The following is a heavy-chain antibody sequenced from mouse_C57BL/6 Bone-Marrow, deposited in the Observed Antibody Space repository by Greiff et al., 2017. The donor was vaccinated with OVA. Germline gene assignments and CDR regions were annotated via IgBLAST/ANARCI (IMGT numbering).Heavy chain of an antibody. CDR3: ARHPLYYYGSSYDYYAMDY. CDR1: GFTFSDYY. Sequence: EVKLMESGGGLVQPGGSLKLSCAASGFTFSDYYMYWVRQTPEKRLEWVAYISNGGGSTYYPDTVKGRFTISRDNAKNTLYLQLSRLKSEDTAMYYCARHPLYYYGSSYDYYAMDYWGQGTSVTVSS. D-gene: IGHD1-1*01. CDR2: ISNGGGST. J-gene: IGHJ4*01. V-gene: IGHV5-12*01.